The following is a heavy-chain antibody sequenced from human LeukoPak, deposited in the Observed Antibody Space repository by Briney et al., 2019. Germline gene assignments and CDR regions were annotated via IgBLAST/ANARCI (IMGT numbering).Heavy chain of an antibody. CDR2: IYHSGST. J-gene: IGHJ4*02. Sequence: SETLSLTCAVSGYSISSGYYWCWIRQPPGKGLEWVGSIYHSGSTYYNPSLKSRVTISVDTSKNQFSLKLSSVTAADTAVYYCAIHTYYDSSGYYYWGQGTLVTVSS. V-gene: IGHV4-38-2*01. CDR1: GYSISSGYY. D-gene: IGHD3-22*01. CDR3: AIHTYYDSSGYYY.